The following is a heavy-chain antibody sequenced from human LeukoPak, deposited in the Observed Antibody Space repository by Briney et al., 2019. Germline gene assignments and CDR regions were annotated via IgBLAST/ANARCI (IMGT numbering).Heavy chain of an antibody. D-gene: IGHD3-22*01. CDR3: ARQNYDIRAYRYYGVDV. CDR1: GGXISTFY. J-gene: IGHJ6*02. V-gene: IGHV4-59*08. Sequence: PSETLSLTCTVSGGXISTFYCSWIRQSPGKRLEWIGYIFYTGSTDYNPSLKSRVTISVDTSKNQFSLKLSSVTAADTAVYYCARQNYDIRAYRYYGVDVWGQGTTVTVSS. CDR2: IFYTGST.